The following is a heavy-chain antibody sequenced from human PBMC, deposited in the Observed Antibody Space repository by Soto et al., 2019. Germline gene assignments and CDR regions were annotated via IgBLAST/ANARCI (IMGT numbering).Heavy chain of an antibody. J-gene: IGHJ6*03. CDR2: INHSGST. CDR1: GGSFSGYY. V-gene: IGHV4-34*01. D-gene: IGHD6-13*01. CDR3: ARGLREAAAGSHYYYYMDV. Sequence: SETLSLTCAVYGGSFSGYYWSWIRQPPGKGLEWIGEINHSGSTNYNPSLKSRVTISVETSKNQFSLKLSSVTAADTAVYYCARGLREAAAGSHYYYYMDVWGKGTTVTVSS.